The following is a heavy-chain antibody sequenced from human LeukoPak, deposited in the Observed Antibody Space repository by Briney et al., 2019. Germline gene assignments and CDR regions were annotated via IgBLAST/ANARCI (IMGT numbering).Heavy chain of an antibody. CDR3: ARTPNNWNYHSDY. D-gene: IGHD1-7*01. CDR2: IYPGDSDT. Sequence: GESLQISCKGSGYSFTSYWIGWVRQMPGKGLEWMGIIYPGDSDTRYSPSFQGQVTISADKSISTAYLQWSSLEASDTAMYYCARTPNNWNYHSDYWGQGTLVTVSS. V-gene: IGHV5-51*01. J-gene: IGHJ4*02. CDR1: GYSFTSYW.